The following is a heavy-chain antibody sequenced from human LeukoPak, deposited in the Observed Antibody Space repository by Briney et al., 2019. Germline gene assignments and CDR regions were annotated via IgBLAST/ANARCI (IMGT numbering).Heavy chain of an antibody. D-gene: IGHD3-22*01. CDR3: AREAKNYYDSSGYYLY. V-gene: IGHV3-7*01. CDR2: IKPDGGEK. J-gene: IGHJ4*02. Sequence: GGSLRLSCVVSGFSFGSSWMSWVRQAPGKGLEWVTNIKPDGGEKYYVDSVKGRFTISRDNSRDSLYLDMNSLRTEDTAVYYCAREAKNYYDSSGYYLYWGQGTLVTVSS. CDR1: GFSFGSSW.